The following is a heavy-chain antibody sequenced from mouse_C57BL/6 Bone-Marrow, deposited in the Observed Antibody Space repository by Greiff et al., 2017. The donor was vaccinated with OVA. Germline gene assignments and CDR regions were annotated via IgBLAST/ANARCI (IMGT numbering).Heavy chain of an antibody. CDR3: ARNFIYYGSSYAMDY. CDR1: GFSLTSYA. CDR2: IWTGGGT. V-gene: IGHV2-9-1*01. J-gene: IGHJ4*01. D-gene: IGHD1-1*01. Sequence: VQVVESGPGLVAPSQSLSITCTVSGFSLTSYAISWVRQPPGKGLEWLGVIWTGGGTNYNSALKSRLSISKDNSKSQVFLKMNSLQTDDTARYYCARNFIYYGSSYAMDYWGQGTSVTVSS.